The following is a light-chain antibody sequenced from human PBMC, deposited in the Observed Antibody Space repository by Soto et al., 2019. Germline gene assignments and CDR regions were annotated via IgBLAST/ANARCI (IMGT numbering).Light chain of an antibody. V-gene: IGKV3-20*01. CDR2: YAS. CDR1: QSVRNN. CDR3: QQYGSSGT. Sequence: EIVMMQSPGTLSVSPGERVTLSCRASQSVRNNLAWYQQKPGQGPRLLISYASTGATGIPDRFSGSGSGTDFTLTISRLEPEDFAVYYCQQYGSSGTFGQGTKVDIK. J-gene: IGKJ1*01.